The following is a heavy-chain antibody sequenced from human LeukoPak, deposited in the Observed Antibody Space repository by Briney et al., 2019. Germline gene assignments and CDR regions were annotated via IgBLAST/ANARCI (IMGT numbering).Heavy chain of an antibody. CDR3: ARGSGSGSYYNGDNWFDP. J-gene: IGHJ5*02. D-gene: IGHD3-10*01. CDR1: GGSISSSSYY. CDR2: IYYSGST. V-gene: IGHV4-39*01. Sequence: SETLSLTCTVSGGSISSSSYYWGWIRQPPGTGLEWLGSIYYSGSTYYNPSLKSRVTISVDTSKNQFSLKLSSVTAADTAVYYCARGSGSGSYYNGDNWFDPWGQGTLVTVSS.